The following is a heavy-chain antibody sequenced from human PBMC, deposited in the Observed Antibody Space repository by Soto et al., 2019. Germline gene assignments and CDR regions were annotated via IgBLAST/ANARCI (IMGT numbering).Heavy chain of an antibody. CDR1: GGTFSSYA. CDR3: AQGFYYDSSGYYYGMDV. V-gene: IGHV1-69*13. D-gene: IGHD3-22*01. Sequence: SVKVSCKASGGTFSSYAISWVRQAPGQGLEWMGGIIPIFGTANYAQKFQGRVTITADESTSTAYMELSSLRSEDTAVYYCAQGFYYDSSGYYYGMDVWGQGTTVTVSS. CDR2: IIPIFGTA. J-gene: IGHJ6*02.